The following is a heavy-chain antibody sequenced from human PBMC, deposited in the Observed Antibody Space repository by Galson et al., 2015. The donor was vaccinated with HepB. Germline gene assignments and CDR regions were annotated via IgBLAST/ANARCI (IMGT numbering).Heavy chain of an antibody. J-gene: IGHJ4*02. CDR2: IQSKAHGETR. D-gene: IGHD5-24*01. CDR3: ATGEDGQPL. Sequence: NWVRQAPGQGLEWVGRIQSKAHGETRDYAAPVKGSFIVCSADSTHTLNLQMHSLTTDDTAVYYCATGEDGQPLWGQGTLVTVSS. V-gene: IGHV3-15*01.